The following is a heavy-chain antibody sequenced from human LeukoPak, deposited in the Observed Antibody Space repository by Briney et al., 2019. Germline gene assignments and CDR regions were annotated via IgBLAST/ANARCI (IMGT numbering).Heavy chain of an antibody. CDR2: VFYSGST. V-gene: IGHV4-39*07. D-gene: IGHD6-19*01. CDR1: GGSISSSSYS. CDR3: ARALAGTNHYYYYYGMDV. Sequence: SETLSLTCTVSGGSISSSSYSWGWIRQPPGKGLEWIGSVFYSGSTYYNPSLKSRVTISVDTSKNQFSLKLSSVTAADTAVYYCARALAGTNHYYYYYGMDVWGQGTTVTVSS. J-gene: IGHJ6*02.